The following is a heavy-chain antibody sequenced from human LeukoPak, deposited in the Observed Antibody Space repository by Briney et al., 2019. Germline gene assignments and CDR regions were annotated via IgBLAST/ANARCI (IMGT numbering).Heavy chain of an antibody. CDR1: GFNFCDYY. CDR2: INSNGYTI. CDR3: ARDRRTPHCAYDWGHLEY. D-gene: IGHD5-12*01. Sequence: GGSLRLTCAASGFNFCDYYGTGIRQAPGKGLEWIAYINSNGYTIYYTDSVKGRFTISRDNDNNSLYLQMNGLRADDTAIYYCARDRRTPHCAYDWGHLEYCGQGILVTVSS. J-gene: IGHJ4*02. V-gene: IGHV3-11*01.